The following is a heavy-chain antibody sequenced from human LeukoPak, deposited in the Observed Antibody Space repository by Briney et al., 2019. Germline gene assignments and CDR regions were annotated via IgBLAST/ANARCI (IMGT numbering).Heavy chain of an antibody. CDR2: IIPIFGTA. CDR3: ASCLLGTTDYYYYGMDV. J-gene: IGHJ6*02. Sequence: GSSAKVSCKASGGTFSSDAISWVRQAPGQGLEWMGGIIPIFGTANYAQKFQERVTITADESTSTAYMELSSLRSEDTAVYYCASCLLGTTDYYYYGMDVWGQGTTVTVAS. V-gene: IGHV1-69*01. D-gene: IGHD5/OR15-5a*01. CDR1: GGTFSSDA.